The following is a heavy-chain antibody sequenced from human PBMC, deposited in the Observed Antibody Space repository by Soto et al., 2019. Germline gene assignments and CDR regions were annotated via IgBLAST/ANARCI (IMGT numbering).Heavy chain of an antibody. CDR3: ASCLNDYYYDRSGYSPAAFEI. D-gene: IGHD3-22*01. Sequence: QVQLVQSGAEVKKPGSSVKVSCKASGGTFSSYAISWVRQAPGQGLEWMGGIIPIFGTANYAQKFHGRVTIPAEESTSTFYMELSSPRSEAKAVYYCASCLNDYYYDRSGYSPAAFEIWGQETMLTVSS. CDR2: IIPIFGTA. V-gene: IGHV1-69*01. CDR1: GGTFSSYA. J-gene: IGHJ3*02.